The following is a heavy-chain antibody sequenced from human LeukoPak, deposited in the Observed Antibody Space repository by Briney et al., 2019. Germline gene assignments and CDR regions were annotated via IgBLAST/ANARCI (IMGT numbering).Heavy chain of an antibody. CDR2: IYYSGST. D-gene: IGHD1-26*01. J-gene: IGHJ5*02. Sequence: SETLSLTCTVSGGSISSSSYYWGWIRQPPGKGLERIGSIYYSGSTYYNPSLKSRVTISVDTSKNQFSLKLSSVTAADTAVYYCARGSGSYYVADNWFDPWGQGTLVTVSS. CDR3: ARGSGSYYVADNWFDP. V-gene: IGHV4-39*07. CDR1: GGSISSSSYY.